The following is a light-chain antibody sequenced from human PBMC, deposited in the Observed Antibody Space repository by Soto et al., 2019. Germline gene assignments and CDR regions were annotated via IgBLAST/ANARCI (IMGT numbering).Light chain of an antibody. CDR2: GAS. CDR1: QDIGSV. V-gene: IGKV1-8*01. J-gene: IGKJ5*01. Sequence: IQMTQSPSSLSASIGDTVTITCRASQDIGSVLAWYQQKPGTAPKVLISGASDLHGGVPSRFSGSGSRTDFTLTITHLQSEDFATYYCQHYLNYPITFGQGTRLEIK. CDR3: QHYLNYPIT.